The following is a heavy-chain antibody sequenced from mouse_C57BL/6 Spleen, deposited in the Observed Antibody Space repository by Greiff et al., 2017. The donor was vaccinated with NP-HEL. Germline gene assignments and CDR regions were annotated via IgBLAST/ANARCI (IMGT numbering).Heavy chain of an antibody. J-gene: IGHJ2*01. CDR3: ARSGYYGSSYEELYCDY. D-gene: IGHD1-1*01. V-gene: IGHV1-4*01. CDR1: GYTFTSYT. Sequence: VQLVESGAELARPGASVKMSCKASGYTFTSYTMHWVKQRPGQGLEWIGYINPSSGYTKYNQKFKDKATLTADKSSSTAYMQMSSLTSEDSAVYYCARSGYYGSSYEELYCDYWGQGTTLTVSS. CDR2: INPSSGYT.